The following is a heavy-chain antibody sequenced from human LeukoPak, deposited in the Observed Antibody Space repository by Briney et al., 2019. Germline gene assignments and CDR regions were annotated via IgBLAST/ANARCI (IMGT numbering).Heavy chain of an antibody. CDR1: GFTFSGYW. V-gene: IGHV3-74*01. CDR2: INGDGSGT. J-gene: IGHJ5*02. Sequence: GGSLRLSCAASGFTFSGYWMQWVRQAPGKGLVWVSRINGDGSGTSYADSVKGRFTISRDNAENTLYLQMNSLRSDDTAVYYCARGRELMVYAIDWFDPWGQGTLVTVSS. D-gene: IGHD2-8*01. CDR3: ARGRELMVYAIDWFDP.